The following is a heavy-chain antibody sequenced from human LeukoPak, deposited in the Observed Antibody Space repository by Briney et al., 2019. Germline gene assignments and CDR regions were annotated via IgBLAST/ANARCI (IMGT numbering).Heavy chain of an antibody. CDR3: ASQDDIVGATTFFDY. CDR1: GFTFSSYW. V-gene: IGHV3-7*01. Sequence: PGGSLRLSCAASGFTFSSYWMSWVRQAPGKGLEWVANIKQDGSEKYYVDSVKGRFTISRDNAKNSLYLQMNSLRAEDTAVYYCASQDDIVGATTFFDYWGQGTLVTVSS. J-gene: IGHJ4*02. D-gene: IGHD1-26*01. CDR2: IKQDGSEK.